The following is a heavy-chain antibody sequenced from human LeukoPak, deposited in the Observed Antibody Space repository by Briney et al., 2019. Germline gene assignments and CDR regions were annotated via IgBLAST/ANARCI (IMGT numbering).Heavy chain of an antibody. CDR3: ARGTLYSSSWYYYYMDV. D-gene: IGHD6-13*01. J-gene: IGHJ6*03. CDR2: IVVGSGNT. V-gene: IGHV1-58*02. CDR1: RFTFTSSA. Sequence: GTSVKVSCKASRFTFTSSAMQWVRQARGQRLEWIGWIVVGSGNTNYAQKFQERVTITRDMSTSTAYMELSSLRSEDTAVYYCARGTLYSSSWYYYYMDVWGKGTTVTVSS.